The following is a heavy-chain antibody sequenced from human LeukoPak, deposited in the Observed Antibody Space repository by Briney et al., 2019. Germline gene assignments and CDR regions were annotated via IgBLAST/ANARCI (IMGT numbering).Heavy chain of an antibody. D-gene: IGHD6-13*01. CDR2: ISGSGGST. J-gene: IGHJ4*02. V-gene: IGHV3-23*01. CDR1: GFTFSSYA. CDR3: AKDEGYSSSWGISDY. Sequence: GGSLRLSCAASGFTFSSYAMSWVRQAPGKGLEWVSAISGSGGSTYYADSVKGRFTISRDNSKNTLYLQMNSLRAEDTAVYYCAKDEGYSSSWGISDYWGQGTLVTVPS.